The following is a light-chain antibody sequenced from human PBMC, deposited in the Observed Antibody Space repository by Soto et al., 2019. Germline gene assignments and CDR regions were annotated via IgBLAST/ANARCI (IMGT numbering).Light chain of an antibody. Sequence: IQMTQSPSTVSASVRDRVTITCRASQSISSWLAWYQQKPGKAPKLLMHDASTLVSGVPSRFSGSGSGTEFPLTISGLEPDDFATYYCQQYSSYGTFGQGTTVEIK. J-gene: IGKJ1*01. CDR2: DAS. CDR3: QQYSSYGT. V-gene: IGKV1-5*01. CDR1: QSISSW.